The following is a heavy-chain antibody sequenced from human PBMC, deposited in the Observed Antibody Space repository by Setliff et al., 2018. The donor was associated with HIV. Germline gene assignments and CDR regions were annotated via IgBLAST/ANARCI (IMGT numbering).Heavy chain of an antibody. CDR3: ARVREGYESSGFYVYYYYYMDV. J-gene: IGHJ6*03. V-gene: IGHV3-20*04. CDR1: GFTFDDYD. Sequence: PGGSLRLSCAASGFTFDDYDMNWVRQAPGKGLEWVSGINWNGGSTGYADSVKGRFAISRDNAKNSLYLQMNSLRAEDTALYYCARVREGYESSGFYVYYYYYMDVWGKGTTVTVSS. CDR2: INWNGGST. D-gene: IGHD6-19*01.